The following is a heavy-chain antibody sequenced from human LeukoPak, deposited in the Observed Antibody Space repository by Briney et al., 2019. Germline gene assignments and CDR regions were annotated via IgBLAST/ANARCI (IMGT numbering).Heavy chain of an antibody. D-gene: IGHD6-13*01. Sequence: SETLSLTCTVSGGSISSYYWSWIRQPPGKGLEWIGYIYYSGSTNYNPSLKSRVTMSVDTSKNQFSLKLSSVTAADTAVYYCARDAAAGPIDYWGQGTLVTVSS. V-gene: IGHV4-59*12. CDR3: ARDAAAGPIDY. CDR2: IYYSGST. J-gene: IGHJ4*02. CDR1: GGSISSYY.